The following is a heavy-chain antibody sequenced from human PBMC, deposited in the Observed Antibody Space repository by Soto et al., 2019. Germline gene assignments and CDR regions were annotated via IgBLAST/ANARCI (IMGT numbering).Heavy chain of an antibody. V-gene: IGHV3-66*01. Sequence: MQLVESGGGLVQPGGSLRLSCEVSGFTVSSNYMSWVRQAPGKGLEWVSVLYPGGSTYYADSVRGRFSISRDNSKNTLCLKMISLRDEDTAVYYCARNGYMDVWGKGTTVTVSS. J-gene: IGHJ6*03. CDR2: LYPGGST. CDR3: ARNGYMDV. CDR1: GFTVSSNY.